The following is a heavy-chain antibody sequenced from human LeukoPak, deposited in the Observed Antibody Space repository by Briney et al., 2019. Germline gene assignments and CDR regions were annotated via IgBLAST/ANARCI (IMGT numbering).Heavy chain of an antibody. CDR1: GYTFSRFD. J-gene: IGHJ5*02. Sequence: ASVKVSCKASGYTFSRFDIIWVRQATGQGLEWMGWLNPNSGNTGYARKFQGRVTITRNTSISTAYMELSSLRSEDTAVYYCARMFYYASSGYDNWFDPWGQGTLVTVSS. CDR2: LNPNSGNT. CDR3: ARMFYYASSGYDNWFDP. V-gene: IGHV1-8*03. D-gene: IGHD3-22*01.